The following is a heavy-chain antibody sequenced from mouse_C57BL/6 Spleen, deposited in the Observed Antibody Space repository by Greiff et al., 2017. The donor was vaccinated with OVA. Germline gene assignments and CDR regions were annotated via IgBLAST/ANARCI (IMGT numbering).Heavy chain of an antibody. J-gene: IGHJ4*01. D-gene: IGHD1-1*01. CDR1: GYTFTSYW. Sequence: QVQLQQSGAELVKPGASVKMSCKASGYTFTSYWITWVKQRPGQGLEWIGDIYPGSGSTNYNEKFKSKATLTVDTSSSTAYMQLSSLTSEDSAVYYCAFYYYGSSSYYYAMDYWGQGTSVTVSS. CDR3: AFYYYGSSSYYYAMDY. V-gene: IGHV1-55*01. CDR2: IYPGSGST.